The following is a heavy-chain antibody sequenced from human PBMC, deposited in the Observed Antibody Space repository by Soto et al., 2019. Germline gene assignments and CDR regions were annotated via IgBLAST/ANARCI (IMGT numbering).Heavy chain of an antibody. Sequence: EVQLLASGGGRDNPGGPLPLSLETSGFTFSPFAWVWVPKAPEKGLEGVESISNIGDTEYYANSVKGRFTITRGNYENTLYLQMNVRRADDTALYFCAKSRVFIGAIVTLLDSWGQGTQVTVSS. CDR3: AKSRVFIGAIVTLLDS. D-gene: IGHD3-16*02. J-gene: IGHJ4*02. CDR2: ISNIGDTE. V-gene: IGHV3-23*01. CDR1: GFTFSPFA.